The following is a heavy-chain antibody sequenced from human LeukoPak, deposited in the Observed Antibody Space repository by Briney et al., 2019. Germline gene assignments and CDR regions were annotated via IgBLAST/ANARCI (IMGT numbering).Heavy chain of an antibody. Sequence: SETLSLTCTVSGGSISSYYWRWIRQPPGKGLEWIGYIYYSGSTNYNPSLKSRVTISVDTSKNQFSLKLSSVTAADTAVYYCARHSGPEYYYYGMDVWGQGTTVTVSS. CDR2: IYYSGST. V-gene: IGHV4-59*08. CDR3: ARHSGPEYYYYGMDV. D-gene: IGHD5-12*01. J-gene: IGHJ6*02. CDR1: GGSISSYY.